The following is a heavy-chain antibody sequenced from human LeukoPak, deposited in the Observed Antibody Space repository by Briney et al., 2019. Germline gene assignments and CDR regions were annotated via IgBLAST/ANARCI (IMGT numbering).Heavy chain of an antibody. CDR2: ISYDGSNK. D-gene: IGHD2-21*01. V-gene: IGHV3-30-3*01. CDR3: ARDSISDY. Sequence: GGPLRLSCAASGFTFSSYAMHWVRQAPGKGLEWVAVISYDGSNKYYADSVKGRFTISRDISKNTLYLQMNSLRAEDTAVYYCARDSISDYWGQGILVTVSS. J-gene: IGHJ4*02. CDR1: GFTFSSYA.